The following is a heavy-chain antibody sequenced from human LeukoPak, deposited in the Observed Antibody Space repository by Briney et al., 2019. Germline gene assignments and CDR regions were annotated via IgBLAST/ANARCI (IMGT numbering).Heavy chain of an antibody. J-gene: IGHJ4*02. D-gene: IGHD3-9*01. Sequence: PSETLSLTCSVSGGSISSSSYFWGWIRQPPGKGLEWIASVHYSGSTYYNPSLKSRVTISVDTSKNQLSLKLSSVTAADTAVYYCARRQHDILTGYKEFDYWGQGTLVTVSS. CDR2: VHYSGST. CDR1: GGSISSSSYF. CDR3: ARRQHDILTGYKEFDY. V-gene: IGHV4-39*01.